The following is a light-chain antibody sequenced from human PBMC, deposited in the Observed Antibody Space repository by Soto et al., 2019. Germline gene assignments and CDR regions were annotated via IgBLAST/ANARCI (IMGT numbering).Light chain of an antibody. Sequence: VIWMTQSPSLLSASTGDRVTISCRMSHGISSYLASYQQKPGKAPELLIYAASTVQIAVPSRFSGSGSGTDFTLTISCLQSEAFATDYCQPYYSFPSTFGQGTKLEIK. CDR1: HGISSY. CDR2: AAS. J-gene: IGKJ2*01. V-gene: IGKV1D-8*01. CDR3: QPYYSFPST.